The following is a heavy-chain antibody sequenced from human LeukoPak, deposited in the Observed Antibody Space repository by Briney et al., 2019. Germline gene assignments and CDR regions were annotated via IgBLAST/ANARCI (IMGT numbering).Heavy chain of an antibody. CDR2: ISSSSSYI. CDR3: ARGLRGVIITYYYYYMDA. V-gene: IGHV3-21*01. D-gene: IGHD3-10*01. J-gene: IGHJ6*03. CDR1: GFTFSSYS. Sequence: PGGSLRLSCAASGFTFSSYSMNWVRQAPGKGLEWVSSISSSSSYIYYADSVKGRFTISRDNAKNSLYLQMNSLRAEDTAVYYCARGLRGVIITYYYYYMDAWGKGTTVTVSS.